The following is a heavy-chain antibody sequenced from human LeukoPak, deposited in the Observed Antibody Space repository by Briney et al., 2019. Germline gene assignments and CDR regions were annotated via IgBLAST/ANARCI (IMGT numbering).Heavy chain of an antibody. CDR2: INPNSGGT. D-gene: IGHD4-17*01. Sequence: ASVKVSCKASGYTFTGYYMHWVRQAPGQGLEWMGWINPNSGGTNYAQKFQGRVTMTRDTSISTAYMELSRLRSDDTAVYYCARATDPLIPTVKYWGQGTLATVSS. CDR1: GYTFTGYY. CDR3: ARATDPLIPTVKY. V-gene: IGHV1-2*02. J-gene: IGHJ4*02.